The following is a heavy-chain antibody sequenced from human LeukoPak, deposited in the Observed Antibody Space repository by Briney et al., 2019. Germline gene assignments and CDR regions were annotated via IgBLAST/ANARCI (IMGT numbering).Heavy chain of an antibody. V-gene: IGHV4-59*01. CDR2: IYYSGST. Sequence: PSETLSLTCTVSGGSISSYYWSWIRQPPGKGLEWIGYIYYSGSTNYNPSLKSRVTISVDTSKNQFSLKLSSVTAADTAVYYCARPHLRDPALDAFDIWGQGTMVTVSS. D-gene: IGHD3-10*01. J-gene: IGHJ3*02. CDR3: ARPHLRDPALDAFDI. CDR1: GGSISSYY.